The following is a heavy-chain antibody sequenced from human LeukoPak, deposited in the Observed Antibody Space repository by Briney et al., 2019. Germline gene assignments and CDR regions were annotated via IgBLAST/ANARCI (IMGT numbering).Heavy chain of an antibody. V-gene: IGHV3-48*03. CDR1: GFTFSNYE. D-gene: IGHD1-26*01. Sequence: PGGSLRLSCAASGFTFSNYEMNWVRQPPGKGLEWVSYISSSGSTIYYADSVKGRFTISRDNAKNSLYLQMNILRAEDTAVYFCAREFYSGSNCCASDIWGQGTMVTVSS. CDR2: ISSSGSTI. J-gene: IGHJ3*02. CDR3: AREFYSGSNCCASDI.